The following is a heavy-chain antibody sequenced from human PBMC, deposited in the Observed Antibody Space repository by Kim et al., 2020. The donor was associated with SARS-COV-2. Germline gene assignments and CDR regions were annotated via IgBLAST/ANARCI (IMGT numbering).Heavy chain of an antibody. CDR1: GFTFSSYW. CDR3: ARGPSATVSY. CDR2: IEQDGSEK. J-gene: IGHJ4*02. V-gene: IGHV3-7*01. D-gene: IGHD2-21*02. Sequence: LSLTCAVSGFTFSSYWMSWVRQVSGKGLEWVANIEQDGSEKNYVDSVKGRFTISRDNAKNSLYLQMNSLRADDTAIYYCARGPSATVSYWGQGTLVTVSS.